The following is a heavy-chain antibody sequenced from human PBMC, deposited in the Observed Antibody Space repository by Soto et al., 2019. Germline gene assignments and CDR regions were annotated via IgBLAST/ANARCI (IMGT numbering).Heavy chain of an antibody. CDR1: GYTFTKYW. D-gene: IGHD3-9*01. V-gene: IGHV5-51*01. Sequence: PGESLKLTCQASGYTFTKYWDGWVRQMPGKGLEWMGISYPYDSDTRYSPSFQGHVTISADKSISTAYLQWSSLWASDSATYYWARREMLTGCVYFDNWGKETQVTVPS. J-gene: IGHJ4*02. CDR2: SYPYDSDT. CDR3: ARREMLTGCVYFDN.